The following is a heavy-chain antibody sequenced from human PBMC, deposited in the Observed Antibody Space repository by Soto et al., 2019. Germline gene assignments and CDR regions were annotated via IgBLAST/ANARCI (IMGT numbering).Heavy chain of an antibody. V-gene: IGHV3-30-3*01. D-gene: IGHD2-21*02. CDR1: GFTFSSYA. J-gene: IGHJ4*02. CDR2: ISYDGSKK. CDR3: ARDDGPFRVTALTAPDY. Sequence: GGSLRLSCAASGFTFSSYAMHWVRQAPGKGLEWVAVISYDGSKKYYADSVKGRFTISRDNSKNTLYVQMNSLRAEDTAVYYCARDDGPFRVTALTAPDYWGQGILVTVSS.